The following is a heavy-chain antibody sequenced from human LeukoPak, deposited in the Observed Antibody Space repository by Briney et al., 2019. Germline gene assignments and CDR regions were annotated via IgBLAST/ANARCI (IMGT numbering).Heavy chain of an antibody. CDR1: GFTFSSYS. J-gene: IGHJ4*02. D-gene: IGHD6-19*01. CDR2: ISSSSSYI. Sequence: GGSLRLPCAASGFTFSSYSMNWVRQAPGKGLEWVSSISSSSSYIYYADSVKGRFTISRDNAKNSLYLQMNSLRAEDTAVYYCARGPYSSGWYSFFDYWGQGTLVTVSS. CDR3: ARGPYSSGWYSFFDY. V-gene: IGHV3-21*01.